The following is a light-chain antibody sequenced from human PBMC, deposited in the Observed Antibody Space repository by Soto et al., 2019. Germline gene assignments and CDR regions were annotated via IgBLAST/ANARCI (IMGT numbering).Light chain of an antibody. CDR3: LQYDTSPFT. J-gene: IGKJ3*01. CDR1: QSVSSSY. V-gene: IGKV3-20*01. Sequence: EIVLTQSPGTLSLSPGERATLSCRASQSVSSSYLAWYQQKPGQTPRLLIYGASNRATDIPDRFSGSGSGTDFTLTISRLEPEDFAVYYCLQYDTSPFTFGPGTKVDIK. CDR2: GAS.